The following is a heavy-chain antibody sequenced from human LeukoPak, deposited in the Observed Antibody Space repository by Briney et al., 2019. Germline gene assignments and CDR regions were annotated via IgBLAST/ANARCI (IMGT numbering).Heavy chain of an antibody. CDR3: ARAALGYCSGGSCRNDAFDI. CDR2: INHSGST. D-gene: IGHD2-15*01. J-gene: IGHJ3*02. V-gene: IGHV4-34*01. CDR1: GGSFSGYY. Sequence: PSETLSLTCAVYGGSFSGYYWSWIRQPPGKGLEWIGEINHSGSTNYNPSLKSRVTTSVDTSKNQFSLKLSSVTAADTAVYYCARAALGYCSGGSCRNDAFDIWGQGTMVTVSS.